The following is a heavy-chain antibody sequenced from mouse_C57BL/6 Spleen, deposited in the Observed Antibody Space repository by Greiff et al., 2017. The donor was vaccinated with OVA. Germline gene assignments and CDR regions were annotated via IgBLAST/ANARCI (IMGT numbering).Heavy chain of an antibody. CDR2: IHPNSGGT. CDR3: ARGRIYYYGSSLNYYAMDY. CDR1: GSTFPSYW. Sequence: VQLQQPGAELVKPGASVKLSCKASGSTFPSYWMHWVKQRPGQGLDWIGMIHPNSGGTNYMEKFRSKAPLTVDKSSSTAYMQLSSLASEDSAVYYCARGRIYYYGSSLNYYAMDYWGQGTSVTVSS. D-gene: IGHD1-1*01. V-gene: IGHV1-64*01. J-gene: IGHJ4*01.